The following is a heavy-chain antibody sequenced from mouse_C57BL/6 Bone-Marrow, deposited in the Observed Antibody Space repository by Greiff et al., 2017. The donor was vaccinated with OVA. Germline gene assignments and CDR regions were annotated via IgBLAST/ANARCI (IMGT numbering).Heavy chain of an antibody. CDR1: GYTFTSYW. D-gene: IGHD2-12*01. J-gene: IGHJ4*01. Sequence: QVQLQQPGAELVKPGASVKMSCKASGYTFTSYWITWVKQRPGQGLEWLGDIYPGCGSTHYNEKFKRKATLTVDTSSSTAYMQLSILTSEDSAVYDCARGGYSEEGYYAMDYWGQGTSVTVSS. CDR3: ARGGYSEEGYYAMDY. V-gene: IGHV1-55*01. CDR2: IYPGCGST.